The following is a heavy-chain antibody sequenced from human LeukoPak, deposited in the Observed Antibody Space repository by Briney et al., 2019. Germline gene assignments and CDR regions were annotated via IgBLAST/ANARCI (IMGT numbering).Heavy chain of an antibody. CDR3: ARDFSEDNWFDP. V-gene: IGHV4-4*07. CDR1: GGSISSYY. J-gene: IGHJ5*02. D-gene: IGHD1-14*01. CDR2: IYTSGST. Sequence: SETLSLTCTVSGGSISSYYWSRIRQPAGKGLEWIGRIYTSGSTNYSPSLKSRVTMSVDTSKNRFSLKLSSVTAADTAVYYCARDFSEDNWFDPWGQGTLVTVSS.